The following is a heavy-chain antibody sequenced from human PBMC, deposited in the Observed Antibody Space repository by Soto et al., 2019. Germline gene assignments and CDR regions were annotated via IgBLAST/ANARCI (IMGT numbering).Heavy chain of an antibody. V-gene: IGHV4-31*03. Sequence: PSETLSLTCTVSGGSITNGGYYWSWIRQHPGKGLVWLGYIYYSGSTYYNPSLKSRVTISVDTSKNQFALKLSSVTAADTAVYYCARFYDFWSGYYWGSDAFDIWGQGTMVTVSS. J-gene: IGHJ3*02. CDR1: GGSITNGGYY. CDR2: IYYSGST. CDR3: ARFYDFWSGYYWGSDAFDI. D-gene: IGHD3-3*01.